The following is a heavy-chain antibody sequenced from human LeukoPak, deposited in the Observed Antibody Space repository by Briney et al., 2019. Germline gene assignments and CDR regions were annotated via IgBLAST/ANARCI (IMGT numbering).Heavy chain of an antibody. J-gene: IGHJ5*02. D-gene: IGHD3-22*01. V-gene: IGHV5-51*01. CDR2: IYPGDSDT. CDR1: GYSFTSYW. CDR3: ARRGIRHYDSSGYYYSLWFDP. Sequence: GESLKISCKASGYSFTSYWIGWVRQMPGKGLEWMGIIYPGDSDTRYSPSFQGQVTISADKSISTAYLQWSSLKASDTAMYYCARRGIRHYDSSGYYYSLWFDPWGQGTLVTVSS.